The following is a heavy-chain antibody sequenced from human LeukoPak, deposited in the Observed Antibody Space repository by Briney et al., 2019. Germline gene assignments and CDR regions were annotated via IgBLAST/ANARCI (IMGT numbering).Heavy chain of an antibody. J-gene: IGHJ4*02. D-gene: IGHD3-22*01. CDR1: GFTFTNAW. CDR2: IKSTTDGGAT. V-gene: IGHV3-15*01. CDR3: TTLLLTPNVNYYDSSGYPDY. Sequence: PGGSLRLSCAASGFTFTNAWMSWVRQAPGKGLEWVGHIKSTTDGGATDYTAPVKGRFTISRDDSKNTLYLQMNSLKTEDTAVYYCTTLLLTPNVNYYDSSGYPDYWGQGTLVTVSS.